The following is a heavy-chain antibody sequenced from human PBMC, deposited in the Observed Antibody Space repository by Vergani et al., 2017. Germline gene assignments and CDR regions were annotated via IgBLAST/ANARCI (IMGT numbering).Heavy chain of an antibody. J-gene: IGHJ6*03. Sequence: EVQLVQSGAEVKKPGESLKISCKGSGYSFTSYWIGWVRQMPGKGLEWMGIIYPGDSDTRYSPSFQGQVTISADKSISTAYLQWSSLKASDTAMYYCARGVVPAARDYNYYYVDVWGKGTTVTVSS. V-gene: IGHV5-51*03. CDR1: GYSFTSYW. D-gene: IGHD2-2*01. CDR3: ARGVVPAARDYNYYYVDV. CDR2: IYPGDSDT.